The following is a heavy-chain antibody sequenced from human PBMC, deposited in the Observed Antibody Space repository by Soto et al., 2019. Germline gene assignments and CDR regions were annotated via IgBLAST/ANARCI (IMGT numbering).Heavy chain of an antibody. CDR2: ISGGGGSA. Sequence: EVQLLESGGGLVQPGGSLRLSCAASGVTFSSYAMNWVRQTPGKGVEWVSIISGGGGSAYYADSVKGRFSISRDNSKNTLYLQMNSLRAEDTAVYYCAKVGSSWYSHFDYWGQGTLVTVSS. V-gene: IGHV3-23*01. D-gene: IGHD6-13*01. CDR3: AKVGSSWYSHFDY. CDR1: GVTFSSYA. J-gene: IGHJ4*02.